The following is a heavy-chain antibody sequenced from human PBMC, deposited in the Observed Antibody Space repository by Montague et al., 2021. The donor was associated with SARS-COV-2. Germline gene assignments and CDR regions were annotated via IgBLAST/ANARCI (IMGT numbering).Heavy chain of an antibody. CDR2: ISYDGSVK. CDR3: ARSGGVFWFRASMAQIED. D-gene: IGHD3-10*01. J-gene: IGHJ4*02. CDR1: GFTFSSYA. Sequence: SLRLSCAASGFTFSSYALHWVRQAPGKGLQWVAVISYDGSVKHYADSVKGRFTISRDHSKNTLYLQMDGLRPEDTALYFCARSGGVFWFRASMAQIEDWGQGSLVTVSS. V-gene: IGHV3-30*04.